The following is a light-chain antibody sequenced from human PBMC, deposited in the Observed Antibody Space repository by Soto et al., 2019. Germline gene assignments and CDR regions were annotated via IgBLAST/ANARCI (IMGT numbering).Light chain of an antibody. CDR2: DAS. V-gene: IGKV1-33*01. CDR3: QHYANLPNT. CDR1: QDITNY. Sequence: DLQMTQSPSSLSAYVGDRVTITCQASQDITNYLNWYQQKPGKAPKLLIYDASNLETGVPSRFSGSGSGTDFSFTISSLQPEDIATYYCQHYANLPNTCGQGTKLEIK. J-gene: IGKJ2*01.